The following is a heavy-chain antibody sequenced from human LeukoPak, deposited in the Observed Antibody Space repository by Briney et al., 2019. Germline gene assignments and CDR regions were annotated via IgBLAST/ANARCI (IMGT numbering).Heavy chain of an antibody. J-gene: IGHJ3*02. CDR2: ISSSSSTI. Sequence: GGSLRLSCAASGFTFSSYAMSWVRQAPGKGLEWVSYISSSSSTIYYADSVKGRFTISRDNAKNSLYLQMNSLRAEDTAVYYCARDRVYYDFWSGYADDAFDIWGQGTMVTVSS. D-gene: IGHD3-3*01. V-gene: IGHV3-48*01. CDR1: GFTFSSYA. CDR3: ARDRVYYDFWSGYADDAFDI.